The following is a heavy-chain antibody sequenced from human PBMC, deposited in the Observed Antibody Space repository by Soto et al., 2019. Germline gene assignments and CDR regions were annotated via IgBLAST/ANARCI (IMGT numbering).Heavy chain of an antibody. Sequence: QVQLVQSGAEVKKPGASVKVSCKASGYTFTSYGISWVRQAPGQGLEWMGWISAYNGNTNYAQKLQGRVTMTTDTSTSTAYMELRSVRSDDTAVYYCARDARMILVVISGFFDYWGQGRLVTVSS. J-gene: IGHJ4*02. D-gene: IGHD3-22*01. CDR3: ARDARMILVVISGFFDY. CDR1: GYTFTSYG. V-gene: IGHV1-18*01. CDR2: ISAYNGNT.